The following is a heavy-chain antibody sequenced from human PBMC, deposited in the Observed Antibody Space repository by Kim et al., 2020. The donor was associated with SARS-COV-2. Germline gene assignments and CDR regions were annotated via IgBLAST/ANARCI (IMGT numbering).Heavy chain of an antibody. V-gene: IGHV4-39*01. CDR2: IYYSGST. Sequence: SETLSLTCTVSGGSISSSSYYWGWIRQPPGKGLEWIGSIYYSGSTYYNPSLKSRVTISVDTSKNQFSLKLSSVTAADTAVYYCARRRGAMVRGANYYYGMDVWGQGTTVTVSS. D-gene: IGHD3-10*01. CDR3: ARRRGAMVRGANYYYGMDV. CDR1: GGSISSSSYY. J-gene: IGHJ6*02.